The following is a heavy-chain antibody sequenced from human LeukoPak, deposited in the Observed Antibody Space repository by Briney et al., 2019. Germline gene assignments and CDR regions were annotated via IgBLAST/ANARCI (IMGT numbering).Heavy chain of an antibody. CDR1: GYTFTSYG. J-gene: IGHJ4*02. D-gene: IGHD3-10*01. CDR2: ISAYNGNT. Sequence: ASVKVSCRASGYTFTSYGISWVRQAPGQGLEWMGWISAYNGNTNYAQKLQDRVTITKDTSTGTVYMDLRNLRTDDTAMYYCARNGRVRRVVKDLFEYWGQGTLVAVSS. V-gene: IGHV1-18*01. CDR3: ARNGRVRRVVKDLFEY.